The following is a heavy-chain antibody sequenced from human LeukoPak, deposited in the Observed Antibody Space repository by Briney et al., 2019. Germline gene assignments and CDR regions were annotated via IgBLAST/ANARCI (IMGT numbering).Heavy chain of an antibody. CDR2: ISYDGSNK. CDR1: GFTFSSYA. Sequence: GRSLRLSCAASGFTFSSYAMHWVRQAPGKWLEWVAVISYDGSNKYYADSVKGRFTISRDNSKNTLYLQMNSLRAEDTAVYYCARGRVRYYFDYWGQGTLVTVSS. CDR3: ARGRVRYYFDY. J-gene: IGHJ4*02. V-gene: IGHV3-30*04.